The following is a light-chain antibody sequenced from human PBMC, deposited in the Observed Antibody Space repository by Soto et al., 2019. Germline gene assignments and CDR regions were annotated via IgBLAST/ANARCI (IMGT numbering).Light chain of an antibody. CDR2: DAS. V-gene: IGKV1-5*01. Sequence: DVPMTQSPSTLSGSVGDRVTITCRASHSISSWLAWYQQKPGKAPKVLIYDASTLESGVPSRFSGSGSGTEFTLTISSLQPDDFATYYCQQYDVYPFTFGPGTKVDVK. CDR3: QQYDVYPFT. CDR1: HSISSW. J-gene: IGKJ3*01.